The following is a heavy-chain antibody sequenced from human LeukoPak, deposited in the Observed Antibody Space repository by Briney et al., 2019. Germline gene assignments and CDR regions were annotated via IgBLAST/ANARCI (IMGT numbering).Heavy chain of an antibody. CDR2: INPNSGDT. CDR1: GYTFTGYY. J-gene: IGHJ3*02. V-gene: IGHV1-2*02. CDR3: ARVEGYCTNGVCPPPRAAFDI. Sequence: ASVKVSCKASGYTFTGYYIQWVRQAPGQGLEWMGWINPNSGDTNYAQKFQGRVTMTRDTSISTAYMELSRLRSDDTAVYYCARVEGYCTNGVCPPPRAAFDIWGQGTMVTVSS. D-gene: IGHD2-8*01.